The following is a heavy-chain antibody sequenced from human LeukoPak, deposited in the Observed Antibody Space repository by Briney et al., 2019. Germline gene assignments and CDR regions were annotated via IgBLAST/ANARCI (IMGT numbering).Heavy chain of an antibody. D-gene: IGHD3-22*01. CDR3: ARLHYDSSGFSLLDY. V-gene: IGHV7-4-1*02. CDR2: IDPNSGSP. J-gene: IGHJ4*02. Sequence: ASVKVSCKASGYTFSIYTLHWVRLAPGQGLEWMGWIDPNSGSPTYAQGFTGRFVFSSDTSVTTAYLQISNLKAEDTAVYYCARLHYDSSGFSLLDYWGQGTLVTVSS. CDR1: GYTFSIYT.